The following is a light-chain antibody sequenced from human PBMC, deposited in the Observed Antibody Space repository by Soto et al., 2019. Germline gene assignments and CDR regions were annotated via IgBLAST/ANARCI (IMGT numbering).Light chain of an antibody. Sequence: EIVMTQSPATLSVSPGERATLSCRASQSVSSNLAWYQQKPGQAPRLLMYGASTRATGIPARFSGSGSGTEFTLTISSLQSEDFAVYYCQQYNNWPITFGQGTRLDIK. CDR3: QQYNNWPIT. J-gene: IGKJ5*01. V-gene: IGKV3-15*01. CDR1: QSVSSN. CDR2: GAS.